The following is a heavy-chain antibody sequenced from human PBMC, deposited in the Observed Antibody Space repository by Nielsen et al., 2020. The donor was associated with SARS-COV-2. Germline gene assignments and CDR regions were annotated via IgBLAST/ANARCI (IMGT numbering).Heavy chain of an antibody. D-gene: IGHD2-2*01. CDR1: GGSIRNTY. J-gene: IGHJ3*02. Sequence: GPLRLSCAVSGGSIRNTYWGWIRQPPGKRLEWIAYSDHSWRINYNPSLKSRATISADTSKDQISLKLTSVTAADTAVYYCARLPAGTVSFDIWGQGTMVTVS. CDR3: ARLPAGTVSFDI. CDR2: SDHSWRI. V-gene: IGHV4-59*08.